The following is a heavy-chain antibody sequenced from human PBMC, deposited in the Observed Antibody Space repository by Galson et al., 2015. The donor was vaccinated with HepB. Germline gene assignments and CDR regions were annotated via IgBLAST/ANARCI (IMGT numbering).Heavy chain of an antibody. CDR2: IYYSGST. Sequence: SETLSLTCTVSGGSISSSSYYWGWIRQPPGKGLEWIGSIYYSGSTYYNPSLKSRVTISVDTSKNQFSLKLSSVTAADTAVYYCARHAFATIEEDWEFDYWGQGTLVTVSS. CDR1: GGSISSSSYY. J-gene: IGHJ4*02. CDR3: ARHAFATIEEDWEFDY. V-gene: IGHV4-39*01. D-gene: IGHD3-3*02.